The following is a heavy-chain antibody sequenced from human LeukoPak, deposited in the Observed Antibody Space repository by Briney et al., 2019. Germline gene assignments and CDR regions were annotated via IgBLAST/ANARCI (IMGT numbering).Heavy chain of an antibody. V-gene: IGHV3-21*01. CDR3: ARICGGDCYDAFDI. CDR2: ISSSSCYI. CDR1: GFTFSSYS. J-gene: IGHJ3*02. D-gene: IGHD2-21*02. Sequence: GGSLRLSCAASGFTFSSYSMNWVRQAPGKGLEWVSSISSSSCYIYYADSVKGRFTISRDNAKNSLYLQMNSLRAEDTAVYYCARICGGDCYDAFDIWGQGTMVTVS.